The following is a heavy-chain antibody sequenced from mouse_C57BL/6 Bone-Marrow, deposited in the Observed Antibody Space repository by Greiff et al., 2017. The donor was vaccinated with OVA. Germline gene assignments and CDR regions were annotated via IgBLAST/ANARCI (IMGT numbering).Heavy chain of an antibody. CDR3: ARVLLRHYAMDY. CDR1: GYTFTSYW. Sequence: QVQLQQPGAELVKPGASVKLSCKASGYTFTSYWMQWVKQRPGQGLEWIGEIDPSDSYTNYTQKFKGKATLTVDTSSSTAYMQLSSLTSEDSAVYHCARVLLRHYAMDYWGQGTSVTVSS. J-gene: IGHJ4*01. D-gene: IGHD1-1*01. V-gene: IGHV1-50*01. CDR2: IDPSDSYT.